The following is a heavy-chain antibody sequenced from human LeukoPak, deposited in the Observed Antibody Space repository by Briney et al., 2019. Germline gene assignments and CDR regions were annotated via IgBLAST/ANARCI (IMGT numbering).Heavy chain of an antibody. CDR1: GGSISSSSYY. CDR2: IYYSGST. Sequence: PSETLSLTCTVSGGSISSSSYYWGWIRQPPGKGLEWIGSIYYSGSTYYNPSLKSRVTISVDTSKNQFSLKLSSVTAADTAVYYCARTAIGYSDSSGYYFDYWGQGTLVTVSS. CDR3: ARTAIGYSDSSGYYFDY. J-gene: IGHJ4*02. V-gene: IGHV4-39*01. D-gene: IGHD3-22*01.